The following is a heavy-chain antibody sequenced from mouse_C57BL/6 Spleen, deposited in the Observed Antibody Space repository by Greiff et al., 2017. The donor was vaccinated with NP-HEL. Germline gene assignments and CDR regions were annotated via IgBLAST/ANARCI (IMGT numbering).Heavy chain of an antibody. CDR3: TRDHDGRFAY. CDR1: GFPFSSYA. Sequence: DVMLVESGEGLVKPGGSLKLSCEASGFPFSSYAMSWVRQTPEKRLEWVAYISSGGDYSCYAVTVKGRFTISRDNARNTLCLQMSSLKSEDTAMYYCTRDHDGRFAYWGQGTLVTVSA. V-gene: IGHV5-9-1*02. CDR2: ISSGGDYS. D-gene: IGHD2-3*01. J-gene: IGHJ3*01.